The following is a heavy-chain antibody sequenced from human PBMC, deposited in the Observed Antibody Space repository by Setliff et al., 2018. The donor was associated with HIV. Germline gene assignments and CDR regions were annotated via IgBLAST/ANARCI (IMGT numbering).Heavy chain of an antibody. V-gene: IGHV4-39*01. D-gene: IGHD3-9*01. J-gene: IGHJ4*02. CDR3: ARQTWEYYDTLTGYYRSPKNFDS. Sequence: SETLSLTCTVPGGSINRSNYYRGWIRQPPGKGLEWIGTISYTGSTYYDPSLKSRVTISLDTSKNQFFLKLSSVTAPDTAIYYCARQTWEYYDTLTGYYRSPKNFDSWGQGTLVTVS. CDR1: GGSINRSNYY. CDR2: ISYTGST.